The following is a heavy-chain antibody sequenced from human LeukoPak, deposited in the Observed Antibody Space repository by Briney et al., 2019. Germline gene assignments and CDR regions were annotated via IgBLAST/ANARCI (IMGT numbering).Heavy chain of an antibody. CDR2: MNPNSGNT. Sequence: ASVKVSCKASGYTFTSYDINWVRQATGQGLEWMGWMNPNSGNTGYAQKFQGRVTMTRNTSISTAYMELSSLRSEDTAVYYCARRRMGSSTSRNWFDPWGQGTLVTVSS. D-gene: IGHD2-2*01. CDR1: GYTFTSYD. V-gene: IGHV1-8*01. J-gene: IGHJ5*02. CDR3: ARRRMGSSTSRNWFDP.